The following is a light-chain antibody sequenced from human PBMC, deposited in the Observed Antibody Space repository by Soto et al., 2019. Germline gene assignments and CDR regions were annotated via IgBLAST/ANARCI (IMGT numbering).Light chain of an antibody. V-gene: IGKV1-13*02. CDR2: DAS. J-gene: IGKJ4*02. CDR3: QQFNSYPS. Sequence: AIQLTQSPSSLSASVGDRVTITCRASQGISSALAWYQQKPGNAPKLLIYDASSLESGVPSRFSGSGSGTDFTLTISSLQPEDFATYYCQQFNSYPSFGGGTKVEIK. CDR1: QGISSA.